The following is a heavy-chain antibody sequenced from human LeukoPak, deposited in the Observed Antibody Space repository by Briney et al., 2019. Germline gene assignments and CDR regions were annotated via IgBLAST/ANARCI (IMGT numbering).Heavy chain of an antibody. J-gene: IGHJ4*02. CDR3: TRGTREIVVIITKYYVDY. D-gene: IGHD3-22*01. CDR1: GGTFSSYA. Sequence: ASVKVSCKASGGTFSSYAISWVRQAPGQGLEWMGWMNPNSGNTGYAQKFQGRVTMTRNTSISTAYMELSSLRSEDTAVYYCTRGTREIVVIITKYYVDYWGQGTLVTVSS. CDR2: MNPNSGNT. V-gene: IGHV1-8*02.